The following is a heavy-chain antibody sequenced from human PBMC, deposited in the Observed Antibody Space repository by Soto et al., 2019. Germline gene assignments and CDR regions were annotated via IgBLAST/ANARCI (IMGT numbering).Heavy chain of an antibody. Sequence: SETLSLTCTVSGDSITNYYWNWMRQPAGKGLEWIGRVYTSGSTNYNPSLKSRVTMSVDTSKNQFSLKLISVTAADTAVYYCARETYLQWLVLDYWGQGALVTVPS. V-gene: IGHV4-4*07. CDR1: GDSITNYY. CDR3: ARETYLQWLVLDY. D-gene: IGHD6-19*01. CDR2: VYTSGST. J-gene: IGHJ4*02.